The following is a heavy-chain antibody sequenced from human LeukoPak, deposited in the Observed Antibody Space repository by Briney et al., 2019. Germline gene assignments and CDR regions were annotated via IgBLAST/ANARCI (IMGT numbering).Heavy chain of an antibody. CDR2: ISAYNGNT. CDR3: AREYCSSTSCYVYYFDY. Sequence: GASVKVSCKASGYTFTSYGISWVRQAPGQGLEWMGWISAYNGNTNYAQKLQGRVTMTTDTSTSTAYMELRSLRSDDTAVYYCAREYCSSTSCYVYYFDYWGQGTLVTVSS. CDR1: GYTFTSYG. V-gene: IGHV1-18*01. J-gene: IGHJ4*02. D-gene: IGHD2-2*01.